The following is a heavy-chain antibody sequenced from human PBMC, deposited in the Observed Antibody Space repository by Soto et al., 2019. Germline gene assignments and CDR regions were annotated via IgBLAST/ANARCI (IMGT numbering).Heavy chain of an antibody. CDR1: GGSISSYY. Sequence: PSETLSLTCTVSGGSISSYYWSWIRQPPGKGLEWIGYIYYSGSTNYNPSLKSRVTISVDTSKNQFSLTLSSVTAADTAVYYCARCRVAARPGGWFDPWGQGTLVTVSS. CDR2: IYYSGST. CDR3: ARCRVAARPGGWFDP. J-gene: IGHJ5*02. D-gene: IGHD6-6*01. V-gene: IGHV4-59*01.